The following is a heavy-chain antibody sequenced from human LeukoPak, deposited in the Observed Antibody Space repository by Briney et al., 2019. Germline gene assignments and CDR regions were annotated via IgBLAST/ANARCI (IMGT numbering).Heavy chain of an antibody. V-gene: IGHV3-30*04. CDR2: ISYDGSNK. D-gene: IGHD4-17*01. CDR1: GFTFSSYA. CDR3: ARDPPYDYGDYDY. J-gene: IGHJ4*02. Sequence: PGGSLRLFCAASGFTFSSYAMHWVRQAPGKGLEWVAVISYDGSNKYYADSVKGRFTISRDNSKNTLYLQMNSLRAEDTAVYYCARDPPYDYGDYDYWGQGTLVTVSS.